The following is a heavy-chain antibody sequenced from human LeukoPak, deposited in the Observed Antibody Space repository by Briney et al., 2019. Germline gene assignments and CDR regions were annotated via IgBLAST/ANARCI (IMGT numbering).Heavy chain of an antibody. V-gene: IGHV4-38-2*02. D-gene: IGHD4-17*01. CDR3: ARVLTTVTTLDY. CDR2: IYHSGST. Sequence: PSETLSLTCTVSGYSISSGYYWGWIRQPPGKGLEWIGSIYHSGSTYYNPSLKSRVTISVDTSKNQFSLKLSSVTAADTAVYYCARVLTTVTTLDYRGQGTLVTVSS. CDR1: GYSISSGYY. J-gene: IGHJ4*02.